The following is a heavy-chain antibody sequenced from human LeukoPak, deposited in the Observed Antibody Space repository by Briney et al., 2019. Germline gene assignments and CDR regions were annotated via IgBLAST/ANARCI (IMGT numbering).Heavy chain of an antibody. CDR3: ARDGYYYDSSGYSVY. Sequence: PGGSLRLSCAASGFTFSSYWMSWVRQAPGEGLEWVAKINQDGTEKAYVDSVRGRFTISRDNAKNSLYLQMNSLRAEDTAVYYCARDGYYYDSSGYSVYWGQGTLVTVSS. D-gene: IGHD3-22*01. CDR1: GFTFSSYW. V-gene: IGHV3-7*01. J-gene: IGHJ4*02. CDR2: INQDGTEK.